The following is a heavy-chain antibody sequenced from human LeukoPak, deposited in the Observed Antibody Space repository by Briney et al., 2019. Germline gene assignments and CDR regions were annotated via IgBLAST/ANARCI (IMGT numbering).Heavy chain of an antibody. CDR3: AGAGYSNYDLDY. D-gene: IGHD4-4*01. CDR1: GGSISSYY. CDR2: IYYSGST. Sequence: SETLSLTCTVSGGSISSYYWTWIRQPPGKGLEWIGYIYYSGSTYYNPSLKSRVTISVDTSKNQFSLKMSSVTAADTAVYYCAGAGYSNYDLDYWGQGTLVTVSS. V-gene: IGHV4-59*01. J-gene: IGHJ4*02.